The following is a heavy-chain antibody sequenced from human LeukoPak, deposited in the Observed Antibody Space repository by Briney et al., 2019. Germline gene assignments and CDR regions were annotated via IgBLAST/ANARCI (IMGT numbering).Heavy chain of an antibody. J-gene: IGHJ4*02. D-gene: IGHD3-10*01. CDR1: GFIFSSFW. CDR2: ISSSSSYI. V-gene: IGHV3-21*01. CDR3: AREGMVRGVIIN. Sequence: GGSLRLSCTASGFIFSSFWMAWVRQAPGKGLEWVSSISSSSSYIYYADSVKGRFTISRDNAKNSLYLQMNSLRAEDTAVYYCAREGMVRGVIINWGQGTLVTVSS.